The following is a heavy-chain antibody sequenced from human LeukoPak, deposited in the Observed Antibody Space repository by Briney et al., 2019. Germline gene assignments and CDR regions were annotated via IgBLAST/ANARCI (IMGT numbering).Heavy chain of an antibody. V-gene: IGHV3-21*01. CDR1: GFTFSFYM. D-gene: IGHD1-20*01. CDR3: ARDDNWNDKPFDL. J-gene: IGHJ4*02. CDR2: ISTSSSHI. Sequence: PGGSLRLSCTASGFTFSFYMMNWVRQAPGKGLEGVSSISTSSSHIYYADSLKGRFTDSRDNAKNSLYLQMNNLRAEDTAVYYCARDDNWNDKPFDLWGPGTLVTVSS.